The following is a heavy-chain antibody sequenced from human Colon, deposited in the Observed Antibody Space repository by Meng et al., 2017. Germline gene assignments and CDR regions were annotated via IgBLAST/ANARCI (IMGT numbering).Heavy chain of an antibody. Sequence: GGSLRLSCAASGFTFSSHWMHWVRQVPGKGLELVSCIRTDGRFTNYADSVKGRFTISRDNAKNTLFLQMNSLRTEDTAVYYCARDHYGFNSLDYWGQGTLVTVSS. V-gene: IGHV3-74*01. CDR2: IRTDGRFT. D-gene: IGHD4-23*01. J-gene: IGHJ4*02. CDR3: ARDHYGFNSLDY. CDR1: GFTFSSHW.